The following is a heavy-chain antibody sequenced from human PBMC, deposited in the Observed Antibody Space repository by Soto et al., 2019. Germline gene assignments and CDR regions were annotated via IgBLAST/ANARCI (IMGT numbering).Heavy chain of an antibody. J-gene: IGHJ4*02. CDR1: GFTFSNAW. CDR3: ARVDDSSGYYLAY. D-gene: IGHD3-22*01. Sequence: PGGSLRLSCAASGFTFSNAWMSWVRQAPGKGLEWVGRIKSKTDGGTTDYAAPVKGRFTISRDDSKNTLYLQMNSLKTEDTAVYYCARVDDSSGYYLAYWGQGTLVTVSS. V-gene: IGHV3-15*01. CDR2: IKSKTDGGTT.